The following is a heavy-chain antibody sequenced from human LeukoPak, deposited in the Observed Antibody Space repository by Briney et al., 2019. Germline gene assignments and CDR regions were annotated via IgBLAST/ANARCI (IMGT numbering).Heavy chain of an antibody. V-gene: IGHV4-59*01. Sequence: SETLSLTCTVSGCPIKRYYWNWIRQAPGKGLEWVRFISYSGYTSYRPSLKSRIAISVDTAKSQFSLRPNSMTSADTAIYSFARGRNDNGGMFFDSWAQGNLVTVSS. CDR1: GCPIKRYY. CDR3: ARGRNDNGGMFFDS. D-gene: IGHD4-23*01. J-gene: IGHJ4*02. CDR2: ISYSGYT.